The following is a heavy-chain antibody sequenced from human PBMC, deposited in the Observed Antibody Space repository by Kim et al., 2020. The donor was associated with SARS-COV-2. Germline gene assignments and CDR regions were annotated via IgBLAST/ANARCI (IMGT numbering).Heavy chain of an antibody. D-gene: IGHD2-15*01. J-gene: IGHJ4*02. CDR3: AKHCRVSTFCFEK. CDR2: ISDNGISI. CDR1: GFTFSAHS. Sequence: GGSLRLSCAAAGFTFSAHSMNWVRQAPGKGLEWVSSISDNGISIYYGDSVKGRFTTSRDNAENSLYLQMKSLRAEDTAIYYCAKHCRVSTFCFEKWGQGTLVTVSS. V-gene: IGHV3-21*06.